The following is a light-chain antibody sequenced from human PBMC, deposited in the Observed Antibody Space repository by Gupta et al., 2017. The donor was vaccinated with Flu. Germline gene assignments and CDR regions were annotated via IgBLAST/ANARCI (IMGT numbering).Light chain of an antibody. V-gene: IGKV1-39*01. CDR3: QQTDSNPKCI. CDR2: AAP. Sequence: IQMTQSPSSLPASVRDRVTITCRASQSIRSYLNWYKQKLGKAPKLLIYAAPSWQSGVTLWSSGSGYGQDLTRTISSRQQEHFASHYLQQTDSNPKCIFCQGTKVDIK. J-gene: IGKJ2*02. CDR1: QSIRSY.